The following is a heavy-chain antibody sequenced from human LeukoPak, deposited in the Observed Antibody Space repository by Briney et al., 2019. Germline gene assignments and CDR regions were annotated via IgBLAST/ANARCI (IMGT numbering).Heavy chain of an antibody. Sequence: PGGSLRLSCAASGFTFSSYGMHWVRQAPGKGLEWVAFIRYDGSNKYYADSVKGRFTISRDNSKNTLYLQMNSLRAEDTAVYYCAEDLAAAGKNYYYYYMDVWGKGTTVTVSS. CDR3: AEDLAAAGKNYYYYYMDV. D-gene: IGHD6-13*01. CDR2: IRYDGSNK. CDR1: GFTFSSYG. J-gene: IGHJ6*03. V-gene: IGHV3-30*02.